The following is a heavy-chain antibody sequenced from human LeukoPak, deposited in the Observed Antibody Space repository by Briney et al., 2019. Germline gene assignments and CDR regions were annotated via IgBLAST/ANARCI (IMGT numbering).Heavy chain of an antibody. CDR2: IYYSGST. D-gene: IGHD4-11*01. J-gene: IGHJ6*02. CDR3: ARILPDYSNYEPNYYYYYGMDV. Sequence: SETLSLTCTVSGGSIGSSYWSWIRQPPGKGLEWIGYIYYSGSTNYNPSLKSRVTISVDTSKNQFSLKLSSVTAADTAVYYCARILPDYSNYEPNYYYYYGMDVWGQGTTVTVSS. V-gene: IGHV4-59*01. CDR1: GGSIGSSY.